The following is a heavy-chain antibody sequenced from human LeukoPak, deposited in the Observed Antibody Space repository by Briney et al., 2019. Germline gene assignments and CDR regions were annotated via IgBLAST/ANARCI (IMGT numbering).Heavy chain of an antibody. J-gene: IGHJ3*02. CDR1: GFTFSSYS. Sequence: GGSLRLSCAASGFTFSSYSMNWVRQAPGKGLEWVSSISSISSYIYYADSVKGRFTISRDNAKNSLYLQMNSLRAEDTAVYYCARNYGESVAFDIWGQGTMVTVSS. V-gene: IGHV3-21*01. CDR2: ISSISSYI. D-gene: IGHD4-17*01. CDR3: ARNYGESVAFDI.